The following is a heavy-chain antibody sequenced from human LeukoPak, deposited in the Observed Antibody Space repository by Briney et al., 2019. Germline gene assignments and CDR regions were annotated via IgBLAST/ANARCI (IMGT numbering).Heavy chain of an antibody. CDR1: GFTFSSYW. Sequence: GXLRLSCAASGFTFSSYWMHWVRQAPGKGLVWVSRINSDGSSTIYADSVKGRFTISRDNAKNTLYLQMNSLRAEDTAVYYCARDDVVHPDYMDVWGKGTTVTVPS. D-gene: IGHD2-15*01. CDR2: INSDGSST. CDR3: ARDDVVHPDYMDV. J-gene: IGHJ6*03. V-gene: IGHV3-74*01.